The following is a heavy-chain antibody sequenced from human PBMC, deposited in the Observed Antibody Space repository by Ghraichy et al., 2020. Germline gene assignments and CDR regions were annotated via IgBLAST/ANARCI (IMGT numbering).Heavy chain of an antibody. CDR3: ATLNYGPPGGY. CDR1: GYSIKDGYY. V-gene: IGHV4-38-2*02. Sequence: ESLNISCTVSGYSIKDGYYWGWIGQPPGKGLEWIGNVYHNGNTYYSPSLRSRVTISVDTSKNQFSLSLGSVTAADTATYYCATLNYGPPGGYWGQGTLVTLAS. D-gene: IGHD4-17*01. CDR2: VYHNGNT. J-gene: IGHJ4*02.